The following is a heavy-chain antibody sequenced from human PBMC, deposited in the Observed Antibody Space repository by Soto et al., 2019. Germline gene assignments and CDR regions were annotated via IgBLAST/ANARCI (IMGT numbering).Heavy chain of an antibody. V-gene: IGHV1-18*01. CDR2: ISAYNGNT. CDR1: SYTFTSYG. CDR3: ARGAVIAAAGSKGPMGPRDFFGMVV. Sequence: ASVKASWKACSYTFTSYGISWVRQAPVQGLEWMGWISAYNGNTNYAQKLQGRVTMTTDTSTSTAYMELRSLRSDDTAVYYCARGAVIAAAGSKGPMGPRDFFGMVVGCQVTTLTYSS. D-gene: IGHD6-13*01. J-gene: IGHJ6*02.